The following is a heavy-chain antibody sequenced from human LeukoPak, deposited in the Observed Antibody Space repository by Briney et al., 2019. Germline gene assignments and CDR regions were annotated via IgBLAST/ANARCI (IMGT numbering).Heavy chain of an antibody. D-gene: IGHD2-15*01. V-gene: IGHV1-2*02. J-gene: IGHJ4*02. Sequence: ASVKVSCKASGYTFTDYFMHWVRQAPGQGLEWMGWMNPNSGGANYAQKFQGRVTMTRDTSTSTAYMELSSLRSDDSAVYYCARGHCSIGTCDVFYFDYWGQGILVTVSS. CDR3: ARGHCSIGTCDVFYFDY. CDR1: GYTFTDYF. CDR2: MNPNSGGA.